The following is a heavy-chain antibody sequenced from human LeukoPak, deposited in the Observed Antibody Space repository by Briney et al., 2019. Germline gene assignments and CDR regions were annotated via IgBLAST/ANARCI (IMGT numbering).Heavy chain of an antibody. CDR3: ARLYGDDS. D-gene: IGHD4-17*01. V-gene: IGHV3-30*04. CDR1: GFTFSSYA. Sequence: GGSLRLSCAAFGFTFSSYAMHWVRQAPGKGLEWVAVISYDGSNKYYADSVKGRFTISRDNSKNTLYLQMNSLRAEDTAVYYCARLYGDDSWGQGTLVTVSS. CDR2: ISYDGSNK. J-gene: IGHJ5*01.